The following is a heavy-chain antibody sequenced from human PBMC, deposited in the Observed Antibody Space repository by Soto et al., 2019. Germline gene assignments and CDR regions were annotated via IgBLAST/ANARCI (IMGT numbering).Heavy chain of an antibody. CDR2: INHSGFT. J-gene: IGHJ4*02. Sequence: SETLSLTCDVSGGSFTGYYLSWIRQPPGKGLEWIGEINHSGFTNYNPSLTGRVTISLDTSKSQFSLKLSSLTAADTAFYFCARGHGRFAHWGQGTLVTVYS. V-gene: IGHV4-34*01. CDR1: GGSFTGYY. CDR3: ARGHGRFAH.